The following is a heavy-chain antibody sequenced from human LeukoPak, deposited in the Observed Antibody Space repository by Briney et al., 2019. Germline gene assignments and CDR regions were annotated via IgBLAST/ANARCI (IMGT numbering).Heavy chain of an antibody. V-gene: IGHV1-69*05. D-gene: IGHD3-16*02. CDR3: ARVRLSQYYYYYYMDV. J-gene: IGHJ6*03. Sequence: SVKVSCKASGGTFSSYAISWVRQAPGQGLEWMGGIIPIFGTANYAQKFQGRVTITTDESTSTAYMELSSLRSEDTAVYYCARVRLSQYYYYYYMDVWSKGTTVTVSS. CDR1: GGTFSSYA. CDR2: IIPIFGTA.